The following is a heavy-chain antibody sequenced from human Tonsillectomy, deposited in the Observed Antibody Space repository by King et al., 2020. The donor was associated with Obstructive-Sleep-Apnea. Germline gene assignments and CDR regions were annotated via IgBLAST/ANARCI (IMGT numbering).Heavy chain of an antibody. J-gene: IGHJ4*02. V-gene: IGHV3-30*18. CDR2: ISHDENNK. Sequence: VQLVESGGGVVQPERSLRLSCAASGFTFSNFSMHWVRQAPGKGLEWGAVISHDENNKYYADSVKGRFTISRDSSKNTLFLQMNSLRPEDTAVYYCAKDHGYSGAQYYFDYWGQGTLVTVSS. CDR1: GFTFSNFS. CDR3: AKDHGYSGAQYYFDY. D-gene: IGHD6-25*01.